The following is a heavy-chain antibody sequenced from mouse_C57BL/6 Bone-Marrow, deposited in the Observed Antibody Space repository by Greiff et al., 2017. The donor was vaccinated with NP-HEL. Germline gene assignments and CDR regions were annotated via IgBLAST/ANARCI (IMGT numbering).Heavy chain of an antibody. J-gene: IGHJ4*01. CDR3: TTGGSSPYAMDY. Sequence: EVQLVESGAELVRPGASVKLSCTVSGFNIKDDYMHWVKQRPGQGLEWIGWIDPENGDTEYAAKFKGKATITADTSSNTAYLQLSSLTSEDTAVYYCTTGGSSPYAMDYWGQGTSVTVSS. V-gene: IGHV14-4*01. D-gene: IGHD1-1*01. CDR2: IDPENGDT. CDR1: GFNIKDDY.